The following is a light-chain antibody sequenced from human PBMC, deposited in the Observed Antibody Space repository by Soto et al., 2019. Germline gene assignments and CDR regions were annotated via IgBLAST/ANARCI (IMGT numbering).Light chain of an antibody. Sequence: EIVLTQSPATLSLSPGERATLSCRASQSVSSYLAWYQQKPGQAPRLLIYDASNRATGIPARFSGSGSGTDFTLNISSLEPEDFAVYYCGRTFGGGTKVEI. CDR2: DAS. CDR3: GRT. V-gene: IGKV3-11*01. J-gene: IGKJ4*01. CDR1: QSVSSY.